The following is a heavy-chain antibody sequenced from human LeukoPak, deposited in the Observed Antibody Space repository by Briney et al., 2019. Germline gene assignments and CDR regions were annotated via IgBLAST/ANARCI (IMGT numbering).Heavy chain of an antibody. D-gene: IGHD3-22*01. CDR3: ARAHWYYYDSSGYSPFDY. J-gene: IGHJ4*02. CDR2: ISSSGSTI. V-gene: IGHV3-11*01. CDR1: GFTFSDYY. Sequence: GGSLRLSCAASGFTFSDYYMSWIRQAPGKGLEWVSYISSSGSTIYYADSVKGRFTISRDNAKNSLYLQMNSLRAEDTAVYYCARAHWYYYDSSGYSPFDYWGQGTLVTVSS.